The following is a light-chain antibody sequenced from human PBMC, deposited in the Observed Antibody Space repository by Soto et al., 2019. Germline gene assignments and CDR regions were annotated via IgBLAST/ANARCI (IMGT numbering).Light chain of an antibody. CDR3: QQYNNWPHT. V-gene: IGKV3-15*01. Sequence: EIVMTPSPAALSVSPVERATLSCRASQSVSSKLAWFQQKPGQAPSLLIYGVSTRAIGVPVRFSGSGSGTEFTLTINSLQSEDFAVYYCQQYNNWPHTFGQGTKVDIK. J-gene: IGKJ2*01. CDR1: QSVSSK. CDR2: GVS.